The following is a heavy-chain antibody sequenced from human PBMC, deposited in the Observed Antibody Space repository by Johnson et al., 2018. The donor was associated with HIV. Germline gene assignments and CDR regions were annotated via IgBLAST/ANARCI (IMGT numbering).Heavy chain of an antibody. J-gene: IGHJ3*02. D-gene: IGHD3-16*01. CDR3: ARGVVGVLSNALDI. CDR2: LNCSGGRT. CDR1: RIFFDDYG. Sequence: VQLVESGGGVVRPGGSLRLSCADSRIFFDDYGMSGVRQSPGKGLEWVSGLNCSGGRTGYADSVKGRFTISRDNSKNTLYLQMNSLRPEDTAVYYCARGVVGVLSNALDIWGQGTMVSVSS. V-gene: IGHV3-20*04.